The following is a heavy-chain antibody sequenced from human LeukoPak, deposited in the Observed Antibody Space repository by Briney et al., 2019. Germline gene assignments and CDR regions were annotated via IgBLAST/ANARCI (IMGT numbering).Heavy chain of an antibody. CDR3: ARDRDSGYYLGPFDY. J-gene: IGHJ4*02. CDR1: GFTFSSYS. Sequence: GGSLRLSCAASGFTFSSYSMNWVRQAPGKGLEWVSYISSSSSTIYYADSVKGRFTISRDNAKNSLYLQMNSLRAEDTAVYYCARDRDSGYYLGPFDYWGQGSLVTVSS. D-gene: IGHD3-22*01. V-gene: IGHV3-48*04. CDR2: ISSSSSTI.